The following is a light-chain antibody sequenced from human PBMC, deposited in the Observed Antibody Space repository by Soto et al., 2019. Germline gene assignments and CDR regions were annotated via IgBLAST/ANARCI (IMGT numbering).Light chain of an antibody. Sequence: QSVLTQPASVSGSPGQSITMSCAGTSSDVGSYNLVSWYQQYPGKAPKLMIYEGSKRPSGISNRFSGSKSDNTASLTISGLQAEDEADYYCCSYAGSSTPFAFGTGTKLTVL. CDR1: SSDVGSYNL. CDR3: CSYAGSSTPFA. V-gene: IGLV2-23*01. J-gene: IGLJ1*01. CDR2: EGS.